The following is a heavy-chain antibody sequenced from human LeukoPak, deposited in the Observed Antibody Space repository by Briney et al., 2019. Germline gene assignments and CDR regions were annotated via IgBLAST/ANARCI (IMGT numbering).Heavy chain of an antibody. V-gene: IGHV3-23*01. CDR3: AKGSSTSRPYYFDN. CDR2: ITDSGGDT. CDR1: GFTFSSYA. D-gene: IGHD2-2*01. Sequence: GGSLRLSCAASGFTFSSYAMSWVRQAPGEGLEWISAITDSGGDTYHADSVKGRFIISRDNSKNTLYLQMNSLRAEDTAIYYCAKGSSTSRPYYFDNWGQGTLVTVSS. J-gene: IGHJ4*02.